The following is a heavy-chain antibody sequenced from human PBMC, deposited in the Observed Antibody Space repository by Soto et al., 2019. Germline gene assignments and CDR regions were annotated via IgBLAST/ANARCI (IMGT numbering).Heavy chain of an antibody. CDR1: GFSLSTSTVG. CDR3: VYTYYVHAFDV. D-gene: IGHD3-16*01. Sequence: QITLKESGPTLVKPTQTLTLTCTFSGFSLSTSTVGVGWIRQPPGKALEWLALIYWDDDKSYSPSLKSRLTITKDTSKNQVVLTMTNMDPVDTATYYCVYTYYVHAFDVWGQGTMVTVSS. CDR2: IYWDDDK. J-gene: IGHJ3*01. V-gene: IGHV2-5*02.